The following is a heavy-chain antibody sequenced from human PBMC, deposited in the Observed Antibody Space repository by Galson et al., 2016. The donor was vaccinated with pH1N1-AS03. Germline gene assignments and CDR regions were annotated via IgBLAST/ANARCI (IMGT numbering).Heavy chain of an antibody. D-gene: IGHD3-10*01. J-gene: IGHJ6*02. CDR1: GFTFSSYE. Sequence: SLRLSCAASGFTFSSYEMNWVRQAPGKGLEWVSYISSSGNIIYYADSVKGRFTISRDNAKNSLYLQMNSLRAEDTAVYYCARGKEGYFYGMDVWGQGTTVTVSS. V-gene: IGHV3-48*03. CDR3: ARGKEGYFYGMDV. CDR2: ISSSGNII.